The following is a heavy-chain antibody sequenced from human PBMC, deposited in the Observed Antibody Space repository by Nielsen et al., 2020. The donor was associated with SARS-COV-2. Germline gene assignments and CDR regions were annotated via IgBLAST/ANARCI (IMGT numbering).Heavy chain of an antibody. D-gene: IGHD2-15*01. CDR3: ARRRLLGYCSGGSCSGLDY. CDR1: GFMFSTHG. V-gene: IGHV3-33*01. CDR2: IWYDGSDK. J-gene: IGHJ4*02. Sequence: GESLKISCAASGFMFSTHGMHWVRQAPGKGLEWVAVIWYDGSDKHYGDSVKGRFTISRDNAKNTLYLQMNSLGAEDTAVYYCARRRLLGYCSGGSCSGLDYWGQGTLVTVSS.